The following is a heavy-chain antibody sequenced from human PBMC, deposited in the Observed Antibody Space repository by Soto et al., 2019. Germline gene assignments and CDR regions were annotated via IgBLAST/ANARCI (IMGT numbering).Heavy chain of an antibody. V-gene: IGHV1-69*12. Sequence: QVQLVQSGAEVKKPGSSVKVSCKASVGTFSSYAISWVRQAPGQGLEWMGGIIPIFGTANYAQKFQGRVTITADESTSTAYMELSSLRSEDTAVYYCARVAPGNSGSYYDYWGQGTLVTVSS. CDR3: ARVAPGNSGSYYDY. CDR1: VGTFSSYA. CDR2: IIPIFGTA. J-gene: IGHJ4*02. D-gene: IGHD1-26*01.